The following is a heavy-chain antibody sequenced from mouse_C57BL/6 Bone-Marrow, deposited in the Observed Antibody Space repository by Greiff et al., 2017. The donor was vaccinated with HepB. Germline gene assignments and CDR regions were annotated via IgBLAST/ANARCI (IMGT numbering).Heavy chain of an antibody. V-gene: IGHV1-74*01. CDR2: IHPSDSDT. CDR1: GYTFTSYW. Sequence: QVQLQQPGAELVKPGASVKVSCKASGYTFTSYWMHWVKQRPGQGLEWIGRIHPSDSDTNYNQKFKGKATLTADKSSSTAYMELRSLTSEDSAVYFCARSVIYYDYDGAWFAYWGQGTLVTVSA. CDR3: ARSVIYYDYDGAWFAY. J-gene: IGHJ3*01. D-gene: IGHD2-4*01.